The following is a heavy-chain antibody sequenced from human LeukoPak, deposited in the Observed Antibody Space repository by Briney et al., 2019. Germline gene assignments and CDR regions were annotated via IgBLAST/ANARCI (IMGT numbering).Heavy chain of an antibody. D-gene: IGHD3-10*01. CDR3: ARVPWFGVFDP. V-gene: IGHV4-39*07. J-gene: IGHJ5*02. CDR2: IYYSGST. Sequence: SETLSLTCTVSGGSISSSSYYWGWTRQPPGKGLEWIGSIYYSGSTYYNPSLKSRVTISVDTSKNQFSLKLSSVTAADTAVYYCARVPWFGVFDPWGQGTLVTVSS. CDR1: GGSISSSSYY.